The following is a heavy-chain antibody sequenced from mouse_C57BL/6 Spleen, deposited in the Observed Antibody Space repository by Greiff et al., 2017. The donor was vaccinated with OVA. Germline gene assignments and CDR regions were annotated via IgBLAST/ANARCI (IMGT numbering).Heavy chain of an antibody. D-gene: IGHD1-1*01. CDR3: ARVANYYGSNY. Sequence: QVQLQQSGAELVRPGTSVKVSCKASGYAFTNYLIEWVKQRPGQGLEWIGVINPGSGGTNYNEKFKGKATLTADKSSSTAYMQLSSLTSEDSAVYFCARVANYYGSNYWGQGTTLTVSS. V-gene: IGHV1-54*01. J-gene: IGHJ2*01. CDR2: INPGSGGT. CDR1: GYAFTNYL.